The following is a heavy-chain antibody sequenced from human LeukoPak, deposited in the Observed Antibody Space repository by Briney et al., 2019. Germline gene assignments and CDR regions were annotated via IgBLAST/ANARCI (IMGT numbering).Heavy chain of an antibody. CDR3: ARLLLGFDY. Sequence: GGPLRLPCAASGFPLSSYSMNWVPHAPGEGVVWVSYISRSSSYIYYADSVKGRFTISRDNAKNSLYLQMNSLRAEDTAVYYCARLLLGFDYWGQGTLVTVSS. V-gene: IGHV3-21*05. D-gene: IGHD3-3*02. CDR1: GFPLSSYS. J-gene: IGHJ4*02. CDR2: ISRSSSYI.